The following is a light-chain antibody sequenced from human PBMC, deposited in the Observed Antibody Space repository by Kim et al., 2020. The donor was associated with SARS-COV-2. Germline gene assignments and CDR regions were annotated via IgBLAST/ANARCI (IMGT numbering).Light chain of an antibody. CDR1: KLGDKY. CDR3: QAWDSSTGVV. CDR2: QDS. V-gene: IGLV3-1*01. J-gene: IGLJ2*01. Sequence: VAPGQTASITCSGDKLGDKYACWYQQKPGQSPVLVIYQDSKRPSGIPERFSGSNSGNTATLTISGTQAMDEADYYCQAWDSSTGVVFGGGTQLTV.